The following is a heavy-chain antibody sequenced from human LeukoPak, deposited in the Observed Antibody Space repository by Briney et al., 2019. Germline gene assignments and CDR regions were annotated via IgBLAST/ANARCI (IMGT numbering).Heavy chain of an antibody. CDR2: IHTSGST. CDR1: GVSISSYY. Sequence: SETLSLTCTVSGVSISSYYWSWIRQPAGKGLEWIGRIHTSGSTNYNPSLKSRVTMSVDTSKNQFSLKVNSVTAADTAVYYCARGSYYYYYDSSGYEGTGFDYWGQGTLVTVSS. V-gene: IGHV4-4*07. D-gene: IGHD3-22*01. J-gene: IGHJ4*02. CDR3: ARGSYYYYYDSSGYEGTGFDY.